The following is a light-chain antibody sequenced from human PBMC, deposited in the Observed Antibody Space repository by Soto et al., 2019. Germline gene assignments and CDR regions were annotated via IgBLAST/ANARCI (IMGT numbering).Light chain of an antibody. V-gene: IGLV2-23*01. Sequence: QSALTQPASVSGSPGQSITISCTGTSSDVGSYNLVSWYQQHPGKAPKLMIYADTKRPSGVSNRFSGSKSANTASLTISGLQAEDEADYYCCSFARSPYWVFGGGTKVTVL. J-gene: IGLJ3*02. CDR3: CSFARSPYWV. CDR2: ADT. CDR1: SSDVGSYNL.